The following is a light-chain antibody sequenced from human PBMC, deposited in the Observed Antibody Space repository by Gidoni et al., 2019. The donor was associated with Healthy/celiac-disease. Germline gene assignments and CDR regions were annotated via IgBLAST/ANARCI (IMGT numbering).Light chain of an antibody. Sequence: ELVLTQSPATLSLSPGERATLSCRASQSVSSYLAWYQQKPGQAPRPLIDDASNRATGIPARFSGSGSGTDFTLTISSLEPEDFAVYYCQQRSNWPPSWTFGQGTKVEIK. CDR2: DAS. V-gene: IGKV3-11*01. CDR3: QQRSNWPPSWT. J-gene: IGKJ1*01. CDR1: QSVSSY.